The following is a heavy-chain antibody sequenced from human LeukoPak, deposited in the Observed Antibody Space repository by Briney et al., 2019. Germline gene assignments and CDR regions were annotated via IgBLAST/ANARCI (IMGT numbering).Heavy chain of an antibody. CDR3: ARESFGEYGSGSYCFDY. CDR2: IIPIFGTA. J-gene: IGHJ4*02. D-gene: IGHD3-10*01. CDR1: GGTFSSYA. V-gene: IGHV1-69*05. Sequence: SVKVSCKASGGTFSSYAISWVRQAPGQGLEWKGGIIPIFGTANYAQKFQGRVTITTDESTSTAYMELSSLRSEDTAVYYCARESFGEYGSGSYCFDYWGQGTLVTVSS.